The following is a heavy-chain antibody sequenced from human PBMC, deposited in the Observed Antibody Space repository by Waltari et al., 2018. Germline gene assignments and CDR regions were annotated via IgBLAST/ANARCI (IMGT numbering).Heavy chain of an antibody. J-gene: IGHJ6*02. Sequence: KGLEWVAFIRYDGSNKYYADSVKGRFTISRDNSKKTLYLQMNSLRAEDTAVYYCARRSGYTYYGMDVWGQGTTVTVSS. D-gene: IGHD3-3*01. CDR3: ARRSGYTYYGMDV. CDR2: IRYDGSNK. V-gene: IGHV3-30*02.